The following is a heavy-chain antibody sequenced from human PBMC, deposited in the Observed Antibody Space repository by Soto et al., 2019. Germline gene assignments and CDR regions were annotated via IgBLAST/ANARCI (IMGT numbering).Heavy chain of an antibody. D-gene: IGHD1-7*01. J-gene: IGHJ3*02. CDR1: GFTFSSYS. V-gene: IGHV3-23*01. CDR2: ITASGGTT. Sequence: PGGSLRLSCTASGFTFSSYSMSWVRQDPGKGLEWVSHITASGGTTYYADSVKGRFTISRDSSRNTLYLQMNSLRAEDTALYYCAKCMQVNWNYDAFHIWGQGTMVTVSS. CDR3: AKCMQVNWNYDAFHI.